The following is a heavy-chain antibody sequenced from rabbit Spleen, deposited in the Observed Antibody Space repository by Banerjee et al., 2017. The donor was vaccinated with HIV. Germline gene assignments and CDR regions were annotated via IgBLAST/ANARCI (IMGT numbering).Heavy chain of an antibody. CDR1: AFSFTSSYY. J-gene: IGHJ4*01. CDR2: IYGGHSGFT. Sequence: QEQLVESGGGLVQPEESLTLTCTASAFSFTSSYYVCWVRQAPGKGLEWVGCIYGGHSGFTYYASWAKGRLTISKTSSTTVTLQMTSLTAADTATYFCTRDAAGREDFNLWGQGTLVTVS. CDR3: TRDAAGREDFNL. D-gene: IGHD4-2*01. V-gene: IGHV1S45*01.